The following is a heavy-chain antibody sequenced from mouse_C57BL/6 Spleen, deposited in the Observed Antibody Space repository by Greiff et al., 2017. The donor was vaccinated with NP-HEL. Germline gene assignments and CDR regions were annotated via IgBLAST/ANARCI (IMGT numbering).Heavy chain of an antibody. V-gene: IGHV5-16*01. CDR3: ARVGYYGSSYDFDY. Sequence: EVQLVESEGGLVQPGRSMKLSCTASGFTFSDYYMAWVRQVPEKGLEWVANINYDGSSTYYLDSLKSRFIISRDNAKNILYLQMSSLKSEDTATYYCARVGYYGSSYDFDYWGQGTTLTVSS. D-gene: IGHD1-1*01. J-gene: IGHJ2*01. CDR1: GFTFSDYY. CDR2: INYDGSST.